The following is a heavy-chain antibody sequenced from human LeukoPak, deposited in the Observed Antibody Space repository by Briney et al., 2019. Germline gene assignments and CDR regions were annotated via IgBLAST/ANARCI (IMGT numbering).Heavy chain of an antibody. V-gene: IGHV3-7*05. CDR2: IQQGGSEK. J-gene: IGHJ4*02. Sequence: GGSLRLSCAASGFTFSSYWMSWVRQAPGKGLEWVANIQQGGSEKYYVDSVKGRFTISRDNSKNTLYLQMNSLRAEDTAVYYCARGQYYYDSSGYYHRYYFDSWAREPWSPSPQ. CDR3: ARGQYYYDSSGYYHRYYFDS. D-gene: IGHD3-22*01. CDR1: GFTFSSYW.